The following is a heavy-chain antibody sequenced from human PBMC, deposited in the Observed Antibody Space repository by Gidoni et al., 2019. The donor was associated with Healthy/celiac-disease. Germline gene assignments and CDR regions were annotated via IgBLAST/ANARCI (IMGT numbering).Heavy chain of an antibody. J-gene: IGHJ4*02. CDR2: ISYDGSNK. CDR1: GLPFSSSR. CDR3: AKDHQVTIFGVVSPLGY. V-gene: IGHV3-30*18. D-gene: IGHD3-3*01. Sequence: QVQLVESRGGVVQPGRPLSLSCAASGLPFSSSRMHWVRQDPGKGLEWVAVISYDGSNKYYADSVKGRFTISRDKSKNTLYLQMNSVRAEDTAVYYCAKDHQVTIFGVVSPLGYWGQGTLVTGSS.